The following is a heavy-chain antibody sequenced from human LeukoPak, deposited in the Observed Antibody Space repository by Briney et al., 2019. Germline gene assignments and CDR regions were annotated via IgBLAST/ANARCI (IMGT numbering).Heavy chain of an antibody. J-gene: IGHJ4*02. CDR3: ARHKVGGSGNFDN. D-gene: IGHD3-10*01. Sequence: TSETLSLTCTVSGGSISSGGYYWSWIRQPPGKGLEWIGYIYHSGSTYYNPSLKSRVTISVDRSKNQFSLKLSSVTAADTAVYYCARHKVGGSGNFDNWGQGTLVTVSS. V-gene: IGHV4-30-2*01. CDR2: IYHSGST. CDR1: GGSISSGGYY.